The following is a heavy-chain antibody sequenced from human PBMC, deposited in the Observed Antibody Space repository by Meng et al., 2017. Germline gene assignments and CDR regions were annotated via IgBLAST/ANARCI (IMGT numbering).Heavy chain of an antibody. J-gene: IGHJ4*02. CDR1: GFTFDDYA. CDR3: AKDISPGIAVAGQGNYFDY. CDR2: ISWNSGSI. D-gene: IGHD6-19*01. Sequence: SLKISCAASGFTFDDYAMHWVRQASGKGLEWVSGISWNSGSIGYADSVKGRFTISRDNAKNSLYLQMNSLRAEDTALYYCAKDISPGIAVAGQGNYFDYWGQGTLVTVSS. V-gene: IGHV3-9*01.